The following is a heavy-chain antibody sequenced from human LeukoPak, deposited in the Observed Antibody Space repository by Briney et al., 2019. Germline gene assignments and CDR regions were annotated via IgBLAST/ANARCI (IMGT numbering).Heavy chain of an antibody. CDR2: ISQSGRT. V-gene: IGHV4-4*02. Sequence: SETLSLTCTVSGVSISDNWRSWVRQPPGKGLEWIGEISQSGRTNYNPSLKSRVTISVDKSKNQFSLKLSSVTAADTAVYYCATSGGKKLDNWGQGTLVTVSS. D-gene: IGHD1-26*01. J-gene: IGHJ4*02. CDR3: ATSGGKKLDN. CDR1: GVSISDNW.